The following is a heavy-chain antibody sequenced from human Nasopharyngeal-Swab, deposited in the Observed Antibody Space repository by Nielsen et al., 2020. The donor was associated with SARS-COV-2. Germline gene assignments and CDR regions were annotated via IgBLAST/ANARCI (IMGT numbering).Heavy chain of an antibody. CDR3: ARDFLTGSTTSPLHY. V-gene: IGHV3-7*01. D-gene: IGHD7-27*01. J-gene: IGHJ4*02. Sequence: VRQAPGKGLEWVANIKQDGSEKYYVDSVKGRFTISRDNARKSLYLRMNSLRAEDTAVYYCARDFLTGSTTSPLHYWGQGTLGTVSS. CDR2: IKQDGSEK.